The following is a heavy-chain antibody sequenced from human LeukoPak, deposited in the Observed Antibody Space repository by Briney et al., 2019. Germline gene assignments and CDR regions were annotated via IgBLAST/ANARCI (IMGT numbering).Heavy chain of an antibody. J-gene: IGHJ4*02. CDR1: GFTFSSYS. D-gene: IGHD3-9*01. CDR3: ARDSYDILSSPDY. CDR2: ISSSSSYI. V-gene: IGHV3-21*01. Sequence: GGSLRLSCAASGFTFSSYSMTWVRQAPGKGLEWVSSISSSSSYIYYADSVKGRFTISRDNAKNSLYLQMNSLRAEDTAVYYCARDSYDILSSPDYWGQGTLVTVSS.